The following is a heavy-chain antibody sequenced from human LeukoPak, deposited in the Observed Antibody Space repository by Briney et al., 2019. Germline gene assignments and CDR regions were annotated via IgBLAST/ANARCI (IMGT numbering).Heavy chain of an antibody. V-gene: IGHV1-18*01. D-gene: IGHD3-9*01. Sequence: ASVKVSCKASGNTFTSYGISWVRQAPGQGLEWMGWISAYNGNTNYAQKLQGRVTMTRDTSISTAYMELSRLRSDDTAVYYCARELYDILTGYLNWFDPWGQGTLVTVSS. J-gene: IGHJ5*02. CDR2: ISAYNGNT. CDR1: GNTFTSYG. CDR3: ARELYDILTGYLNWFDP.